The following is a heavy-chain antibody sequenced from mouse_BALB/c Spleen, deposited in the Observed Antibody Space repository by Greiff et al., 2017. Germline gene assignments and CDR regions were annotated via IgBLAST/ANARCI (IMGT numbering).Heavy chain of an antibody. V-gene: IGHV5-6-3*01. J-gene: IGHJ3*01. Sequence: EVKLVESGGGLVQPGGSLKLSCAASGFTFSSYGMSWVRQTPDKRLELVATINSNGGSTYYPDSVKGRFTISRDNAKNTLYLQMSSLKSEDTAMYYCARALYGNWFAYWGQGTLVTVSA. CDR3: ARALYGNWFAY. D-gene: IGHD2-1*01. CDR1: GFTFSSYG. CDR2: INSNGGST.